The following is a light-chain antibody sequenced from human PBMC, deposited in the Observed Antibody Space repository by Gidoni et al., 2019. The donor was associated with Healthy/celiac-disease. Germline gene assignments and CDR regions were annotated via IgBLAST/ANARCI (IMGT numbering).Light chain of an antibody. V-gene: IGKV1-33*01. CDR1: QDISNY. Sequence: DIQMTQSPSSLSASVGDRVTITCQASQDISNYLNWYQQKPGKAPKRLIYDASNLETGVPSRFSGSGSGTDFTFTISSLQPEDIATYYCQQYDNLRRGFTFGPGTKVDIK. CDR3: QQYDNLRRGFT. CDR2: DAS. J-gene: IGKJ3*01.